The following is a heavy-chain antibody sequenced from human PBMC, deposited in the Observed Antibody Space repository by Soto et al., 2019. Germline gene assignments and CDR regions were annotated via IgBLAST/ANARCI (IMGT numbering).Heavy chain of an antibody. V-gene: IGHV3-30*18. D-gene: IGHD2-15*01. Sequence: GGSLRLCSAVSGLTFSNYAMHWVRQDPAKGLEWVALISFDGVNKYYADSVKGRFNISRDTSKKTLTVQMNSLRAEDTSVYYCAKYERGGVAAPKYYFDYWGQGTLVTVSS. CDR1: GLTFSNYA. J-gene: IGHJ4*02. CDR3: AKYERGGVAAPKYYFDY. CDR2: ISFDGVNK.